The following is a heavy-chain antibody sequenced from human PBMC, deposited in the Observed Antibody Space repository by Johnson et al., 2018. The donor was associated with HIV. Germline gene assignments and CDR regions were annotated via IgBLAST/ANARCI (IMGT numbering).Heavy chain of an antibody. V-gene: IGHV3-30-3*01. D-gene: IGHD1-26*01. J-gene: IGHJ3*02. CDR3: ARECRLGSYLGWVAFDI. CDR2: ISYDGSNK. CDR1: GFTFSSYD. Sequence: QVQLVESGGGLVQPGGSLRLSCAASGFTFSSYDMHWVRQATGKGLEWVAVISYDGSNKYYADSVKGRFTISRDNSKNTLYLQMNSLRAEDTAVYYCARECRLGSYLGWVAFDIWGQGTMVTVSS.